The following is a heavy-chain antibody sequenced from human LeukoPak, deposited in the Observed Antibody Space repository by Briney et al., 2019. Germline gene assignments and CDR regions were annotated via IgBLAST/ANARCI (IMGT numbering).Heavy chain of an antibody. CDR1: GGSISSSSYY. Sequence: PSETLSLTCTVSGGSISSSSYYWGWIRQPPGKGLEWIGSIYYSGSTYYNTSLKSRVTISVDTSKNQFSLKLSSVTAADTAVYYCATLSSGWYHGSNYWGQGTLVTVSS. J-gene: IGHJ4*02. V-gene: IGHV4-39*01. CDR2: IYYSGST. CDR3: ATLSSGWYHGSNY. D-gene: IGHD6-19*01.